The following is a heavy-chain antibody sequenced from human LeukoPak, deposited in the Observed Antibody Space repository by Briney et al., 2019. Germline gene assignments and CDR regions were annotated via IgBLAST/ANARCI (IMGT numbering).Heavy chain of an antibody. Sequence: GGSLRLSCAASGFTFSTYAMIWVRQAPGKGLEWVSSINGIGNQTYYADSVRGRFTISRDNAKSTLFLQMNSLRAEDTAVYYCAKGDTTWELPHDYWGQGTLVTVSS. V-gene: IGHV3-23*01. J-gene: IGHJ4*02. CDR2: INGIGNQT. D-gene: IGHD1-26*01. CDR3: AKGDTTWELPHDY. CDR1: GFTFSTYA.